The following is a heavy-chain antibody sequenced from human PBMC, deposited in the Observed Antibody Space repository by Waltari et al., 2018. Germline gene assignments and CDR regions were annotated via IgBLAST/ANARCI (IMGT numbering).Heavy chain of an antibody. V-gene: IGHV4-34*01. CDR3: ARGGGLLRFLEWSIPLFDY. Sequence: QVQLQQWGAGLLKPSETLSLTCAVYGGSFSGYYWSWIRQPPGKGLEWIGEINHSGSTNDNPSLKSRVTISVDTSKNQFSLKLSSVTAADTAVYYCARGGGLLRFLEWSIPLFDYWGQGTLVTVSS. CDR2: INHSGST. CDR1: GGSFSGYY. D-gene: IGHD3-3*01. J-gene: IGHJ4*02.